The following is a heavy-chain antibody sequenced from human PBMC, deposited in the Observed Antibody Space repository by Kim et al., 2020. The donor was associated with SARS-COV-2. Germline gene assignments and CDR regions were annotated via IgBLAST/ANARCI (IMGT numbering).Heavy chain of an antibody. J-gene: IGHJ4*02. D-gene: IGHD3-10*01. Sequence: GGSLRLSCAASGFTFSSYAMHWVRQAPGKGLEWVAVISYDGSNKYYADSVKGRFTISRDNSKNTLYLQMNSLRAEDTAVYYCARDHRGSGLDYWGQGTLV. CDR2: ISYDGSNK. CDR1: GFTFSSYA. V-gene: IGHV3-30-3*01. CDR3: ARDHRGSGLDY.